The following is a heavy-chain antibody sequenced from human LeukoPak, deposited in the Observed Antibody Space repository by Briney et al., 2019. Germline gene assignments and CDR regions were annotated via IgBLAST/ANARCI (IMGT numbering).Heavy chain of an antibody. CDR1: NGSIGFYF. J-gene: IGHJ3*01. V-gene: IGHV4-4*07. Sequence: TSETLSLTCTVSNGSIGFYFWSWIRQPAGKGLEWIGRINGNGGTNYNPSLKSRVTMSVDTSKSQFSLKLSSVTAADTAVYYCARLGRPDGFDLWGQGTMVTVSP. CDR3: ARLGRPDGFDL. CDR2: INGNGGT.